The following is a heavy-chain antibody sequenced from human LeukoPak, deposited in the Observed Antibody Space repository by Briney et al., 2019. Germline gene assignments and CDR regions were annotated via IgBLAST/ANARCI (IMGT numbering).Heavy chain of an antibody. J-gene: IGHJ4*02. CDR3: AKDIGYGSGSYYNRFDY. Sequence: SLRLSCAASGFISDDYAMHWVRQAPGEGLEWVSGIIWNSGSIGYADSVKGRFTISRDNAKNSLYLQMNSLRAEDTALYYCAKDIGYGSGSYYNRFDYWGQGTLVTVSS. V-gene: IGHV3-9*02. CDR2: IIWNSGSI. D-gene: IGHD3-10*01. CDR1: GFISDDYA.